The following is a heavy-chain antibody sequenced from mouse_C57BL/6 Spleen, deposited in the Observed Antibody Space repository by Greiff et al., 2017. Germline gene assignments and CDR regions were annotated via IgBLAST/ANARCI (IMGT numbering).Heavy chain of an antibody. CDR3: ARMYYGISLDY. Sequence: VKLVESDAELVKPGASVKISCKVSGYTFTDHTIHWMKQRPEQGLEWIGYIYPRDGSTKYIEKFKGKATLTADKSSSTAYMQLNSLTSEDSAVYFCARMYYGISLDYWGQGTTLTVSS. D-gene: IGHD1-1*01. J-gene: IGHJ2*01. CDR1: GYTFTDHT. V-gene: IGHV1-78*01. CDR2: IYPRDGST.